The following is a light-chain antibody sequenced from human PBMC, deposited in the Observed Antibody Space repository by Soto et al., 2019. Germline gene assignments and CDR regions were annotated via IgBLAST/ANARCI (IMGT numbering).Light chain of an antibody. CDR3: GTWDSSLSAVV. CDR1: SSNIGNNY. V-gene: IGLV1-51*01. Sequence: QSVLTQPPSVSAAPGQKVTISCSGSSSNIGNNYVSWYQQLPGTAPKLLIYDNNKRPSGIPDRFSGSKSGTSATLGIIGLQTGDEADYYCGTWDSSLSAVVVGGGTKLTVL. CDR2: DNN. J-gene: IGLJ2*01.